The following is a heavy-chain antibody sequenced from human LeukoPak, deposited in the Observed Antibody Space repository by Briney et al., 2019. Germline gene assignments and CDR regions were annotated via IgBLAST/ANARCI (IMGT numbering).Heavy chain of an antibody. V-gene: IGHV3-23*01. CDR3: AIYSYCSGGSCYWAAEYFQH. D-gene: IGHD2-15*01. CDR1: GFTLSTYA. J-gene: IGHJ1*01. Sequence: GGSLRLSCAASGFTLSTYAMSWVRQAPGKGLEWVSAISGSGGSTYYADSVKGRFTISRDNSKNTLYLQMNSLRAEDTAVYYCAIYSYCSGGSCYWAAEYFQHWGQGTLVTVSS. CDR2: ISGSGGST.